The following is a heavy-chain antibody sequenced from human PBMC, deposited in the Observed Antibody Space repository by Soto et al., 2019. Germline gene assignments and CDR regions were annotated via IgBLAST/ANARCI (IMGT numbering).Heavy chain of an antibody. V-gene: IGHV1-2*02. Sequence: ASVKVSCKASGYTFTGYYMHWVRQAPGQGLEWMGWVNPNSGGTNYAQKFQGRVTITRDTSASTAYMELSSLRSEDTAVYYCARGAAAGTGDYWGQGTLVTVSS. CDR3: ARGAAAGTGDY. D-gene: IGHD6-13*01. CDR2: VNPNSGGT. CDR1: GYTFTGYY. J-gene: IGHJ4*02.